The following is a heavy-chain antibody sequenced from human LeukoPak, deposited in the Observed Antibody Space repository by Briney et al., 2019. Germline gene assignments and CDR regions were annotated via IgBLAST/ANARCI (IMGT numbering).Heavy chain of an antibody. CDR1: GYTFTSYH. Sequence: ASVKVSCKTSGYTFTSYHINWVRQATGQGLEWMGWMNPYSGDRGYAQKFQGRVSITSDTSIGTAYMELSSLRSDDTAVYFSARTTSLTASGYDYWGQGTLVTVSS. CDR2: MNPYSGDR. J-gene: IGHJ4*02. V-gene: IGHV1-8*03. D-gene: IGHD4-17*01. CDR3: ARTTSLTASGYDY.